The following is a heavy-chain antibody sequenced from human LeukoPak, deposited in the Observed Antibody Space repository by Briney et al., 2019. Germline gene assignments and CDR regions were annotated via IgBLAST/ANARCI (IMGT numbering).Heavy chain of an antibody. Sequence: GGSLRLSCAASGFTFSSHGMNWVRQAPGKGLEWVSGIIPSGHTTYYADSVRGRFTISRDNSRNTLYLQMNSLRAEDTAVYYCAKDDRWLQFCCWGQGTLVTASA. CDR3: AKDDRWLQFCC. CDR2: IIPSGHTT. CDR1: GFTFSSHG. J-gene: IGHJ4*02. D-gene: IGHD5-24*01. V-gene: IGHV3-23*01.